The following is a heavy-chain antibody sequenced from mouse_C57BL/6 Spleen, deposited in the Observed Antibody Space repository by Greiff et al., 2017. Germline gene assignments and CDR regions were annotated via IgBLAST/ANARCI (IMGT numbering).Heavy chain of an antibody. CDR1: VYSFTDYN. Sequence: VQLQQSGPELVKPGASVKISCKASVYSFTDYNMHWVKQSNGKSLEWIGVINPNYGTTSYNQKFKGKATLTVDQSSSTAYMQLTSLTSEDSAVYYCARESAGTSWFADWGQGTLVTVSA. CDR3: ARESAGTSWFAD. V-gene: IGHV1-39*01. J-gene: IGHJ3*01. CDR2: INPNYGTT. D-gene: IGHD4-1*01.